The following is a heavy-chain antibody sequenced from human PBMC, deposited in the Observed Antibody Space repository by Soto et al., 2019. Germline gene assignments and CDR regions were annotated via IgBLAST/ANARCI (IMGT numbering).Heavy chain of an antibody. CDR1: GYTFTSYA. CDR2: ISAYNGNT. J-gene: IGHJ5*02. Sequence: QVQLVQSGAEVKKPGASVKVSCKASGYTFTSYAISWVRQAPGQGLEWMGWISAYNGNTNYAQKLQGRVTMTTATSTTTAYIGLSSLRSDDTAVYYCAVSCPRAGSWGQGTLVTVSS. V-gene: IGHV1-18*01. CDR3: AVSCPRAGS.